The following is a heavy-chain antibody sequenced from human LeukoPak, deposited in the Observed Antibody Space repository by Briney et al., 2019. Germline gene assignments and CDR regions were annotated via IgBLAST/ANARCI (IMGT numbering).Heavy chain of an antibody. Sequence: SETLSLTRTVSGYSISSGYYWGWIRQPPGKGLEWIGSIYHSGSTYYNPSLKSRVTISVDTSKNQFSLKLSSVTAADTAVYYCARDRPKSETDYWGQGTLVTVSS. CDR1: GYSISSGYY. J-gene: IGHJ4*02. CDR2: IYHSGST. V-gene: IGHV4-38-2*02. CDR3: ARDRPKSETDY.